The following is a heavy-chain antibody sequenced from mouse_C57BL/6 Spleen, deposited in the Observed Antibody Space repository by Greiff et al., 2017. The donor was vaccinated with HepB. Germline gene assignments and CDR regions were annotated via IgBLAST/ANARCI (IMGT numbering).Heavy chain of an antibody. CDR1: GYTFTDYN. Sequence: EVQLVESGPELVKPGASVKIPCKASGYTFTDYNMDWVKQSHGKSLEWIGDINPNNGGTIYNQKFKGKATLTVDKSSSTAYMELRSLTSEDTAVYYCARRAYYGMGNFFAYWGQGTLVTVSA. V-gene: IGHV1-18*01. D-gene: IGHD2-10*01. CDR3: ARRAYYGMGNFFAY. CDR2: INPNNGGT. J-gene: IGHJ3*01.